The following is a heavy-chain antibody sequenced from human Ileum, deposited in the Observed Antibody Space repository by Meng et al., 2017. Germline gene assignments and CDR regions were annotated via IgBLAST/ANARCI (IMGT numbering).Heavy chain of an antibody. D-gene: IGHD7-27*01. J-gene: IGHJ4*02. V-gene: IGHV4-61*08. Sequence: VQVKETGPLVGRAWKTLSIICPESGCSCMSRGHQQGWIRKPPGKGLDWNGYASTNYNPSLTSRVTISVDTSKIQFSLKLTSVTAADTAVYYCARDHWGSVDYWGQGVLVTVSS. CDR3: ARDHWGSVDY. CDR2: AST. CDR1: GCSCMSRGHQ.